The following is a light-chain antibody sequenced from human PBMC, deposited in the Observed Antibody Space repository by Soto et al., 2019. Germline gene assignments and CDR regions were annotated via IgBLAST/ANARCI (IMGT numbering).Light chain of an antibody. V-gene: IGKV3-20*01. CDR1: QSVRSGS. CDR2: GAS. CDR3: HYYADSPYT. J-gene: IGKJ2*01. Sequence: EVVLTQSPGTLSLSPGEGATLSCRASQSVRSGSLAWYQQKPGQAPRLLIFGASSRATDTPDRFSGSGSGTDFTLTITRVDTEDFAVYYCHYYADSPYTFGQGTRLGI.